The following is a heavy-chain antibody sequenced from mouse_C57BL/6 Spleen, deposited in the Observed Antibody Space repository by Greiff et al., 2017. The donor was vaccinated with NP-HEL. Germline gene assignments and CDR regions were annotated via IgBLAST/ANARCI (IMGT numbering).Heavy chain of an antibody. CDR2: IHPNSGST. Sequence: QVQLQQSGAELVKPGASVKLSCKASGYTFTSYWMHWVKQRPGQGLEWIGMIHPNSGSTNYNEKFKSKATLTVDKSSSTAYMQLSSLTSENSAVYYCAREELGIRGDYFDDWGQGTTLTVSS. J-gene: IGHJ2*01. CDR1: GYTFTSYW. D-gene: IGHD3-1*01. CDR3: AREELGIRGDYFDD. V-gene: IGHV1-64*01.